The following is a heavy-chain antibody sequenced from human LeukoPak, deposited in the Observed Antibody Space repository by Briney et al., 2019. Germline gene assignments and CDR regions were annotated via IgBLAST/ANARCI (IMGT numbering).Heavy chain of an antibody. D-gene: IGHD6-13*01. CDR2: ISTDGSIT. J-gene: IGHJ4*02. Sequence: GGSLRLSCATSGFTFSSYWMQWVRQAPGKGLVWVSRISTDGSITTYADSVKGRFTISRDNAKNTLYLQMNSLRAEDTALYYCASLRASAGDYWGQGTLVTASS. CDR3: ASLRASAGDY. V-gene: IGHV3-74*01. CDR1: GFTFSSYW.